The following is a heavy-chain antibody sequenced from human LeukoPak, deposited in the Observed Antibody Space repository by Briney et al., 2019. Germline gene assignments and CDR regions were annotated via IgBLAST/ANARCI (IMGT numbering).Heavy chain of an antibody. CDR3: ARGSYYDSSGSEGPRDAFDI. D-gene: IGHD3-22*01. CDR2: IIPVLGIA. V-gene: IGHV1-69*04. Sequence: SVKVSCKASGGTFSSYAISWVRQAPGQGLEWMGRIIPVLGIANYAQKFQGRVTITADKSTSTAYMELSSLRSEDTAVYYCARGSYYDSSGSEGPRDAFDIWGQGTMVTVSS. J-gene: IGHJ3*02. CDR1: GGTFSSYA.